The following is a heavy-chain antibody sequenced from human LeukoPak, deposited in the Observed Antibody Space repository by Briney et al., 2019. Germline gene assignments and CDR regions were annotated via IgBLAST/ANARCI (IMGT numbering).Heavy chain of an antibody. CDR1: GFTFSSFW. D-gene: IGHD6-13*01. Sequence: GGSLRLSCAASGFTFSSFWLTWVRQAPGKGLEWVANIERDGSKKTYVDSVKGRFTISRGNAKNSPYLQMSSLRAEDTAVYYCATAPAAADSFWGQGTLVAVSA. CDR2: IERDGSKK. V-gene: IGHV3-7*01. J-gene: IGHJ4*02. CDR3: ATAPAAADSF.